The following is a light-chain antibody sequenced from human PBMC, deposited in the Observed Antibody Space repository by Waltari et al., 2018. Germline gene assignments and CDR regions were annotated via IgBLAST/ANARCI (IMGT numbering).Light chain of an antibody. CDR1: QNVLPTSNSKNY. CDR3: QQYYSSPFT. V-gene: IGKV4-1*01. J-gene: IGKJ3*01. Sequence: IVMTKSPAPRAVSLPEGPTLNCKSSQNVLPTSNSKNYLSWYQQKPGQPPRLLIYWASTRESGVPDRFSGSGSGTDFTLTIRSLQAEDVAVYYCQQYYSSPFTFGPGTKVDIK. CDR2: WAS.